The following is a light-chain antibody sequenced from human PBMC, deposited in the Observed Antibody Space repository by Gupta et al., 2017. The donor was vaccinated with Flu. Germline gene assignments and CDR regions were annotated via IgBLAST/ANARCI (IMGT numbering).Light chain of an antibody. J-gene: IGKJ5*01. CDR3: QHRPSGPALS. V-gene: IGKV3-11*01. CDR2: GVS. Sequence: IYGVSNRATGTPARFRGSGSGTDFTLTISSLEPEDVAVYDCQHRPSGPALSFGQGTRLDIK.